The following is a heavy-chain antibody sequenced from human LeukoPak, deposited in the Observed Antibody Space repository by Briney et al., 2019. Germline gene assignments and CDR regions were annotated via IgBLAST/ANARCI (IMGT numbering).Heavy chain of an antibody. D-gene: IGHD3-22*01. CDR1: GYNFTTYW. V-gene: IGHV5-51*01. Sequence: GESLKISCQVSGYNFTTYWIGWVRQMPGRGLEWMGIIYPSDSDTRYSPSFQGQVTISADKSISTAYLQWSSLKASDTAMYYCARQNSYDSSGYWGPFDYWGQGTLVTVSS. CDR2: IYPSDSDT. CDR3: ARQNSYDSSGYWGPFDY. J-gene: IGHJ4*02.